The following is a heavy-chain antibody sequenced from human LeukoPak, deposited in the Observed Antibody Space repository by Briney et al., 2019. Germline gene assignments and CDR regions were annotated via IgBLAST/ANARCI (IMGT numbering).Heavy chain of an antibody. CDR2: IYYSGST. D-gene: IGHD6-13*01. J-gene: IGHJ4*02. CDR3: ARERHSSSWDSFDY. Sequence: PSQTLSLTCTVSGGSISSGGYYWSWIRQHPGKGLEWIGYIYYSGSTYYNPSLKSRVTISVDTSKNQFSLKLSSVTAADTAVYYCARERHSSSWDSFDYWGQGTLVTVSS. CDR1: GGSISSGGYY. V-gene: IGHV4-31*03.